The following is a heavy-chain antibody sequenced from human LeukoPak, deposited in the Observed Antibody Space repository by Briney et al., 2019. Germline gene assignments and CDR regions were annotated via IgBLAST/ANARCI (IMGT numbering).Heavy chain of an antibody. Sequence: PGGSLRLSCAGSGFIFSDHYMDWVRQAPGKGLEWIGRIRNKANSHTTEYAASVRGRFTISRDDSKNSLYLQMNSLKTEDTAVYYCSRDVVGPRGLGYWGQGTPVTVSS. CDR1: GFIFSDHY. D-gene: IGHD1-26*01. J-gene: IGHJ4*02. CDR3: SRDVVGPRGLGY. CDR2: IRNKANSHTT. V-gene: IGHV3-72*01.